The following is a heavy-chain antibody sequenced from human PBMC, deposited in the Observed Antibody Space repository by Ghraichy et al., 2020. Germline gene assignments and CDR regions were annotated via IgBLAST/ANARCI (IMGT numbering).Heavy chain of an antibody. Sequence: SETLSLTCTVSGGSISNYYWSWIRQPPGKGLEWIGYIYYSGSTNYNPSLKSRVTISVDTSKNQFSLKLSSVTAADTAVYYCARGGSYYGSGSYYYDYWGQGTLVTVSS. CDR2: IYYSGST. CDR3: ARGGSYYGSGSYYYDY. V-gene: IGHV4-59*01. CDR1: GGSISNYY. J-gene: IGHJ4*02. D-gene: IGHD3-10*01.